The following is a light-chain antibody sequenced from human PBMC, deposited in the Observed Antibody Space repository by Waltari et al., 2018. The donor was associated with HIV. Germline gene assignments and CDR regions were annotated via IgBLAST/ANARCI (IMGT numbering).Light chain of an antibody. J-gene: IGKJ1*01. Sequence: DIVMTQSPDSLAVSLGERATINCKSSQSVLVHSNVKNNLAWYQQKFGQPPKLLFYWSSDRQSGVPDRFSASGSGTDFTLTISSLQAEDVALYYCQQYYSTPQTFGQGTRVEIK. CDR1: QSVLVHSNVKNN. CDR3: QQYYSTPQT. CDR2: WSS. V-gene: IGKV4-1*01.